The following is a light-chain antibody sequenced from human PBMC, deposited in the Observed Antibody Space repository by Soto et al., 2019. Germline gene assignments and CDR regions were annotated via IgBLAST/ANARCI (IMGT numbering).Light chain of an antibody. CDR2: AAS. Sequence: DIQMTQSPSSLSASVGDRVTIACRASQTVSTYLNWYQQKPGKAPKLLIYAASSLQSGVASRLSGSVSVTDFTLTISNLQPAVFATYYCQQSSSTPKNFGGGNNVEI. V-gene: IGKV1-39*01. CDR1: QTVSTY. J-gene: IGKJ4*01. CDR3: QQSSSTPKN.